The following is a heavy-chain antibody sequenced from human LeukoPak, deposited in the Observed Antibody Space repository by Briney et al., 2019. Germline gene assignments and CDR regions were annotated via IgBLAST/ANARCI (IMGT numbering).Heavy chain of an antibody. Sequence: GGSLRLSCAASGFTVSSNYMSWVRQAPGKGLEWVSVIYSGGSTYYADSVKGRFTISRDNSKNTLYLQMNSLRAEDTAVYYCARDTDGDYGYFQHWGQGTLVTVSS. CDR1: GFTVSSNY. D-gene: IGHD4-17*01. J-gene: IGHJ1*01. V-gene: IGHV3-66*01. CDR3: ARDTDGDYGYFQH. CDR2: IYSGGST.